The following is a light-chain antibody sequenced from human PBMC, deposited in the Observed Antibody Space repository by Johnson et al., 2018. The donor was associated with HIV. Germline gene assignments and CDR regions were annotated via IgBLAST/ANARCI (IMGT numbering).Light chain of an antibody. CDR3: GLWVASLSPHYV. V-gene: IGLV1-51*02. CDR1: SSNIENYF. CDR2: EDY. J-gene: IGLJ1*01. Sequence: QPVLTQPPSVSAAPGQRVNISCSGHSSNIENYFVSWYQQLPGAAPRLLIYEDYKRPSGIPDRFSGSKSGASATLGITGLQPGDEADYYWGLWVASLSPHYVFGTGTTITVL.